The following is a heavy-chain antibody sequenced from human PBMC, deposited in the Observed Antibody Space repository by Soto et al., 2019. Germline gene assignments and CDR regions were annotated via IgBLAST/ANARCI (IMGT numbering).Heavy chain of an antibody. CDR2: IYDSGST. D-gene: IGHD3-10*01. J-gene: IGHJ5*01. Sequence: PSETLSLTCTFSGGSISSYYWSWIRQPPGTGLEWIGYIYDSGSTTYNPSLKSRVTISADTSKNRFSLKLTSVTAADTAVYYCARGTLWVAEFDFWGRGTLVTVSS. CDR1: GGSISSYY. V-gene: IGHV4-59*01. CDR3: ARGTLWVAEFDF.